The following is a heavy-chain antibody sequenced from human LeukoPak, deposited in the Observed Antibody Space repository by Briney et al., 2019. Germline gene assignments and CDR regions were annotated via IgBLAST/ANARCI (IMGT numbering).Heavy chain of an antibody. CDR1: GFTFSSYA. CDR3: AGGYSYGRGVDY. V-gene: IGHV3-21*01. D-gene: IGHD5-18*01. Sequence: PGGSLRLSCAASGFTFSSYAMEWVRQAPGKGLEWVSSITGSSDSIYYADSVKGRFTISRDNAKNSLYLQMNSLRAEDTAVYYCAGGYSYGRGVDYWGQGTLVTVSS. CDR2: ITGSSDSI. J-gene: IGHJ4*02.